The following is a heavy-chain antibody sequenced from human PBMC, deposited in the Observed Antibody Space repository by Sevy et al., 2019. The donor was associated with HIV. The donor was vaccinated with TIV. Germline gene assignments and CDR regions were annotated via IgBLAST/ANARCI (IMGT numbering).Heavy chain of an antibody. CDR1: GFTFSSYA. Sequence: GGSLRLSCVTSGFTFSSYAMSWVRQPPGKGLEWVSAIGGSADYTYYADSLKGRFTITRDSSKNTLYLQMNGLRAEDTAVYYCAKEVSGYSYSDYWGQGTLVTVSS. V-gene: IGHV3-23*01. D-gene: IGHD5-18*01. CDR2: IGGSADYT. CDR3: AKEVSGYSYSDY. J-gene: IGHJ4*02.